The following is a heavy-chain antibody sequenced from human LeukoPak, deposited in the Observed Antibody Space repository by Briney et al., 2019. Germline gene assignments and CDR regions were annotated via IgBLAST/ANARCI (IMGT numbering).Heavy chain of an antibody. CDR3: ATSRYSSSWYPYYGMDV. J-gene: IGHJ6*02. Sequence: ASVKVSCKVSGYTLTELSMHWVRQAPGKGLEGMGGFDPEDGETIYAQKFQGRVTMTEDTSTDTAYMELSSLRSEDTAVYYCATSRYSSSWYPYYGMDVWGQGTTVTVSS. V-gene: IGHV1-24*01. CDR2: FDPEDGET. D-gene: IGHD6-13*01. CDR1: GYTLTELS.